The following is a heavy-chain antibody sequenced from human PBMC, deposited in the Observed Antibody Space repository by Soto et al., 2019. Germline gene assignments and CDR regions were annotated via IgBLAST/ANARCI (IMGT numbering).Heavy chain of an antibody. Sequence: ASVKVSCKASGYTFSDYYIHWVRQAPGQGLEWMGRISAYNGNTNYAQKLQGRVTMTTDTSTSTAYMELRSLRSDDTAVYYCARVVGALGHWFDPWGQGTLVTVS. D-gene: IGHD1-26*01. CDR3: ARVVGALGHWFDP. J-gene: IGHJ5*02. CDR2: ISAYNGNT. V-gene: IGHV1-18*04. CDR1: GYTFSDYY.